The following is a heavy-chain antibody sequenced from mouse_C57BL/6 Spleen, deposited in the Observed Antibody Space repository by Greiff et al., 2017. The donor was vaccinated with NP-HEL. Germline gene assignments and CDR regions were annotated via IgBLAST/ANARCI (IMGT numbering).Heavy chain of an antibody. Sequence: EVKVVESGGDLVKPGGSLKLSCAASGFTFSSYGMSWVRQTPDKRLEWVATISSGGSYTYYPDSVKGRFTISRDNAKNTLYLQMSSLKSEDTAMYYCARHPITTVVATNAYWGQGTLVTVSA. CDR2: ISSGGSYT. CDR1: GFTFSSYG. J-gene: IGHJ3*01. CDR3: ARHPITTVVATNAY. V-gene: IGHV5-6*01. D-gene: IGHD1-1*01.